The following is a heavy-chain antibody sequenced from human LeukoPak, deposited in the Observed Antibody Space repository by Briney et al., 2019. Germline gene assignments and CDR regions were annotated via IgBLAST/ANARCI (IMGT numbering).Heavy chain of an antibody. D-gene: IGHD4-17*01. Sequence: SETLSLACAVYGGSFSGYYWSWIRQPPGKGLEWIGEINHSGSANYNPSLKSRVTISLDTSKNQFSLKLSSVTAADTAVYYCARGQGTVTTHWGQGTLVTVSS. CDR3: ARGQGTVTTH. CDR2: INHSGSA. J-gene: IGHJ4*02. V-gene: IGHV4-34*01. CDR1: GGSFSGYY.